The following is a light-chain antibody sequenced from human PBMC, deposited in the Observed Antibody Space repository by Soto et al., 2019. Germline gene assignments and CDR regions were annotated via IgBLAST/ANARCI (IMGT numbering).Light chain of an antibody. J-gene: IGLJ3*02. CDR1: SSDIGYYDY. CDR2: EVS. V-gene: IGLV2-8*01. CDR3: TSYAGSNNLV. Sequence: QSALTQPASVSGSPGQSITISCTGTSSDIGYYDYVSWYQHHSGKAPKLIIYEVSKRPSGVPDRFSGSKSGNTASLTVSGLQAEDEADYYCTSYAGSNNLVFAGGTKVTVL.